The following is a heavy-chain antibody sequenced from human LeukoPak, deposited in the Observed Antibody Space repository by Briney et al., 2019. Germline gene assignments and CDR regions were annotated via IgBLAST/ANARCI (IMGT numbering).Heavy chain of an antibody. CDR3: ARDGPQPCGTSCQKPCYYYYGMDV. CDR2: IYHSGSP. V-gene: IGHV4-4*02. CDR1: GGSISSNNW. J-gene: IGHJ6*02. Sequence: SETLSLTCAVSGGSISSNNWWGWVRQPPGKGLEWIGEIYHSGSPNYNPSLKSRVTISVDKSRNHFSLNLSSVTAADTAVYYCARDGPQPCGTSCQKPCYYYYGMDVWGQGTTVTVSS. D-gene: IGHD2-2*01.